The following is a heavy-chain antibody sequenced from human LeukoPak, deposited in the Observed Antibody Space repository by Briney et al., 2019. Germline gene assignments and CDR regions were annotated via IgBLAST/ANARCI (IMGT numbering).Heavy chain of an antibody. CDR2: IYTSGST. CDR1: GGSISSYY. CDR3: ARLEYSSSSTYFDY. J-gene: IGHJ4*02. V-gene: IGHV4-4*07. D-gene: IGHD6-6*01. Sequence: SETLSLTCTVSGGSISSYYWSWIRQPAGKGLEWIGRIYTSGSTNYNPSLKSRVTMSVDTSKNQFSLKLSSVTAADTAVYYCARLEYSSSSTYFDYWGQGTLVTVSS.